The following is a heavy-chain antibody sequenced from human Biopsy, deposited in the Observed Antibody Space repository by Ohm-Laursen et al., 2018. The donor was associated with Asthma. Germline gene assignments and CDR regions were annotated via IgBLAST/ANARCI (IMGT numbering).Heavy chain of an antibody. CDR1: GFTFSSYA. Sequence: GSLRLSCSASGFTFSSYAMSWVRQAPGKGLEWVSSISSSGASTYYADSVKGRFTISRDNSKNTLHLQMNSLSPEDTAVYYCARGDSSGWSHYYFDYWGQGTLVTVSS. D-gene: IGHD6-19*01. V-gene: IGHV3-23*01. CDR3: ARGDSSGWSHYYFDY. J-gene: IGHJ4*02. CDR2: ISSSGAST.